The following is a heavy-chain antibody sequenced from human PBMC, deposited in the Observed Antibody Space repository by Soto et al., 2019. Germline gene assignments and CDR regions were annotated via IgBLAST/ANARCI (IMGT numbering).Heavy chain of an antibody. V-gene: IGHV3-9*01. CDR3: AKARIRFLEWLSPVGAFDI. J-gene: IGHJ3*02. Sequence: GGSLRLSCAAPGFTFYDYALHWVRQAPGEGLGWVSGISWNSGSIGYADSVKGRFTISRDNAKNSLYLQMNSLRAEDTALYYCAKARIRFLEWLSPVGAFDIWGQGTMVTVSS. D-gene: IGHD3-3*01. CDR2: ISWNSGSI. CDR1: GFTFYDYA.